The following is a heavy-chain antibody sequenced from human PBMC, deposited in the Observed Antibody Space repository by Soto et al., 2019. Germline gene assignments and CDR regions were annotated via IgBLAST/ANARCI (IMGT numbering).Heavy chain of an antibody. Sequence: SETLSLTCTVSGGSISSYYWSWIQQPPGKGLEWIGYIYYSGSTNYNPSLKSRVTISVDTSKNQFSLKLSSVTAADTAVYYCARHYGDYRTSFDYWGQGTLVTVSS. CDR1: GGSISSYY. J-gene: IGHJ4*02. V-gene: IGHV4-59*01. CDR3: ARHYGDYRTSFDY. D-gene: IGHD4-17*01. CDR2: IYYSGST.